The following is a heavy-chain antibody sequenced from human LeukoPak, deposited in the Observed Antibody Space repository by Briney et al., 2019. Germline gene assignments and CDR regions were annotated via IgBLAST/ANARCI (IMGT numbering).Heavy chain of an antibody. CDR3: ARLEQQLTQYYYYYYMDV. D-gene: IGHD6-13*01. J-gene: IGHJ6*03. CDR2: IIPIFGTA. V-gene: IGHV1-69*13. Sequence: SVKVSCKASGGTFSSYAISWVRQAPGQGLEWMGGIIPIFGTANYAQKFQGRVTITADESTSTAYMELSSLRSEDTAVYYCARLEQQLTQYYYYYYMDVWGKGTTVTVSS. CDR1: GGTFSSYA.